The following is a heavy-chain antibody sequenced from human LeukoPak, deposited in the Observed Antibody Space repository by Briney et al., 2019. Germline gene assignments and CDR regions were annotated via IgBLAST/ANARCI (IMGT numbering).Heavy chain of an antibody. Sequence: GGSLRLSCAASGFTFSSYAVHWVRQAPGKGLEWVAVISYDGSNKYYADSVKGRFTISRDNSKNTLYLQMNSLRAEDTAVYYCARVDTAMVPWGQGALVTVSS. J-gene: IGHJ5*02. CDR1: GFTFSSYA. D-gene: IGHD5-18*01. V-gene: IGHV3-30-3*01. CDR2: ISYDGSNK. CDR3: ARVDTAMVP.